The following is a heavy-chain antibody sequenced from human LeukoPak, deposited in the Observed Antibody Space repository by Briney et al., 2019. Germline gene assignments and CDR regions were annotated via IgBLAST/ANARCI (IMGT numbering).Heavy chain of an antibody. CDR3: AKGGYGFDK. CDR1: GGSIRSGNYY. Sequence: PSQTLSLTCTVSGGSIRSGNYYWSWIRQPAGKGLEWIGRIYTSGSTNYNPSLKSRVTMSVDTSKNQFSLKLSSVTAADTAVYYCAKGGYGFDKWGQGTLVTVSS. V-gene: IGHV4-61*02. D-gene: IGHD5-18*01. J-gene: IGHJ4*02. CDR2: IYTSGST.